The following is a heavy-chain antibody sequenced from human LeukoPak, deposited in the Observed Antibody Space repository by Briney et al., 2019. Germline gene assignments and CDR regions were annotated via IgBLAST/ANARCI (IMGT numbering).Heavy chain of an antibody. D-gene: IGHD3-3*01. CDR1: GYTFTSYG. J-gene: IGHJ1*01. CDR2: ISAYNGNT. V-gene: IGHV1-18*01. CDR3: ARDRSVLRFLEWSEYFQH. Sequence: ASVKVSCKASGYTFTSYGISWVRQAPGQGLEWMGWISAYNGNTNYAQKLQGRVTMTTDTSTSTAYMELRSLRSDDTAVYYCARDRSVLRFLEWSEYFQHWGQGTLVTVSS.